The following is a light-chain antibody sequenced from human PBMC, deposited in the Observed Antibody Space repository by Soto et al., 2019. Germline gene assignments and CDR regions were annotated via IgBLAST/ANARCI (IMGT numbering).Light chain of an antibody. CDR3: CSYAGTSTHTV. CDR2: EVS. V-gene: IGLV2-23*02. J-gene: IGLJ7*01. CDR1: SSDVGSYKL. Sequence: QSVLTQPASVSGSPGQSITISCTGTSSDVGSYKLVSWYQQHPGKAPKLMISEVSKRPSGISDRFSGSKSGSTASLTISGLQAEDEADYYCCSYAGTSTHTVFAAGTQLTVL.